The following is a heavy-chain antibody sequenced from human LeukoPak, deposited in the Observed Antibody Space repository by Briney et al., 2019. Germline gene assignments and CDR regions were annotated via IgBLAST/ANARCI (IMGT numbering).Heavy chain of an antibody. J-gene: IGHJ4*02. CDR1: GGSISSYY. CDR3: ARDASGGSYSGGFDY. CDR2: IYYSGST. V-gene: IGHV4-59*01. Sequence: SETLSLTCTVSGGSISSYYWSWIRQPPGKGLEWIRYIYYSGSTNYNPSLKSRVAISVDTSKNQFSLKLSSVTAADTAVYYCARDASGGSYSGGFDYWGQGTLVTVSS. D-gene: IGHD1-26*01.